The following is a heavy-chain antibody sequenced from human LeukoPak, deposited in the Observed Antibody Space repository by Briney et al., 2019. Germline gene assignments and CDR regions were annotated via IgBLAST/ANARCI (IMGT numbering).Heavy chain of an antibody. Sequence: PSETLSLTCAVYGGSFSGYYWSWIRQPPGKGLEWIGEINHSGSTNYNPSLKSRVTIPVDTSKNQFSLKLSSVTAADTAVYYCARGRVSWLGAFDIWGQGTMVTVPS. D-gene: IGHD3-16*01. CDR1: GGSFSGYY. V-gene: IGHV4-34*01. CDR2: INHSGST. J-gene: IGHJ3*02. CDR3: ARGRVSWLGAFDI.